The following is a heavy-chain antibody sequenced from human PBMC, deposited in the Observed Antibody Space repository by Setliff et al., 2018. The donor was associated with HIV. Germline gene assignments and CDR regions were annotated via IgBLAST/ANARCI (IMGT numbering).Heavy chain of an antibody. J-gene: IGHJ4*02. D-gene: IGHD3-22*01. CDR2: IHSSGPT. CDR3: ARGWVYDSSGRFDY. CDR1: GGSINNYY. Sequence: PSETLSLTCTVSGGSINNYYWSWMRQSPGKGLEWIGYIHSSGPTNYNPSLKSRVTMSVDTSKNQFSLKLSSVTAADTAVYYCARGWVYDSSGRFDYWGQGTLVTVSS. V-gene: IGHV4-4*09.